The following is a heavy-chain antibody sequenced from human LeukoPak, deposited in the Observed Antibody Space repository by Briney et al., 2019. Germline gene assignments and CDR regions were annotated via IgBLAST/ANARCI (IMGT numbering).Heavy chain of an antibody. V-gene: IGHV3-23*01. CDR1: EFTFSSYA. J-gene: IGHJ4*02. CDR2: ISGSGGST. CDR3: AKGDDFWSGSCFDY. D-gene: IGHD3-3*01. Sequence: GGSLRLSCAASEFTFSSYAMSWVRQAPGKGLEWVSAISGSGGSTYYADSVKGRFTISRDNSKTTLYLQMNSLRAEDTAVYYCAKGDDFWSGSCFDYWGQGTLVTVSS.